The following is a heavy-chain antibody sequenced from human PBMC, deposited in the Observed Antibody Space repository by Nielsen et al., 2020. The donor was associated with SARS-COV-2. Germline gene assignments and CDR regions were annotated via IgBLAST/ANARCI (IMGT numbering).Heavy chain of an antibody. CDR3: TRVNPSIDSWFDAFDI. CDR1: GFSFSDSG. J-gene: IGHJ3*02. V-gene: IGHV3-73*01. D-gene: IGHD2-2*01. CDR2: IRSKTHSYET. Sequence: GESLKISCAASGFSFSDSGMHWVRQASGKGLEWVGRIRSKTHSYETVYAASVRDRFTISRDDSNNTAYLQMNSLKTEDTAVYFCTRVNPSIDSWFDAFDIWGQGTLVTVSS.